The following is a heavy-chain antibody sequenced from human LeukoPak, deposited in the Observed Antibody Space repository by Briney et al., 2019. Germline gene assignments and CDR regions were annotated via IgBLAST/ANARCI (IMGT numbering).Heavy chain of an antibody. V-gene: IGHV3-48*03. Sequence: GGSLRLSCAASGFNFSSYEMNWVRQAPGKGLELVAYMSIGGTNKYYADSVRGRFTISRDNAKNSLYLQMNSLRAEYTAVYDCASVWNIHFDHGGQGTLVTVSS. J-gene: IGHJ4*02. CDR2: MSIGGTNK. CDR3: ASVWNIHFDH. CDR1: GFNFSSYE. D-gene: IGHD1/OR15-1a*01.